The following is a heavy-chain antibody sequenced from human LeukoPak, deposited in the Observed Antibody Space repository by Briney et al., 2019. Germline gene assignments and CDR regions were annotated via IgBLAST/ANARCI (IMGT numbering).Heavy chain of an antibody. CDR2: VSYDGNTK. CDR3: AKKKGGYKYDDFFDY. D-gene: IGHD5-24*01. V-gene: IGHV3-30*18. CDR1: GFTFSSYG. J-gene: IGHJ4*02. Sequence: SGRSLRLSCAASGFTFSSYGMHWVRQAPGKGLEWVAVVSYDGNTKYYADSVKGRFTISRDNSKNTLFLQMNSLRTEDTAVYCCAKKKGGYKYDDFFDYWGQGTLVTVSS.